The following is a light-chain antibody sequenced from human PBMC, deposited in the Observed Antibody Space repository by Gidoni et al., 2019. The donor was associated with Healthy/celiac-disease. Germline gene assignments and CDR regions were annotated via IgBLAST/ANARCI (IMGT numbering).Light chain of an antibody. CDR2: ATS. V-gene: IGKV1-12*01. CDR3: QQANTFPLS. Sequence: DIQMTQSPSSVSASVGDRVTITCRASQDINSWLAWYQQKPGNAPNLLIYATSILLSGVPSRFSGSKSGTDFTLTISSLQPEDIATYYCQQANTFPLSFGGXTKVEIK. CDR1: QDINSW. J-gene: IGKJ4*01.